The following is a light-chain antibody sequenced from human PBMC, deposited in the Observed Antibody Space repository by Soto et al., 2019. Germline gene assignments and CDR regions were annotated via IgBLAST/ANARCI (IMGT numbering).Light chain of an antibody. J-gene: IGKJ1*01. CDR2: GAS. CDR3: QQYNNWPWT. Sequence: EKVMTQSPGTLSVSPGERATLSCRASQNVNINLAWYQQKPGQAPRLLIYGASTRATGIPARFSGSGSGTEFTLTIRSLQSEDFALYFCQQYNNWPWTFGQGTKVEIK. V-gene: IGKV3-15*01. CDR1: QNVNIN.